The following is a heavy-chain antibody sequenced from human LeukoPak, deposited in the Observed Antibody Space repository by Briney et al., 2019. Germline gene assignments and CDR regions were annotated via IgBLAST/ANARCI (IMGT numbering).Heavy chain of an antibody. CDR3: ARVNSSGPNWFDP. D-gene: IGHD6-19*01. CDR2: ISSSSSYI. CDR1: GFTFGSYS. J-gene: IGHJ5*02. V-gene: IGHV3-21*01. Sequence: GGSLRLSCAASGFTFGSYSMNWVRQAPGKGLEWVSSISSSSSYIYYADSVKGRFTISRDNAKNSLYLQMNSLRAEDTAVYYCARVNSSGPNWFDPWGQGTLVTVSS.